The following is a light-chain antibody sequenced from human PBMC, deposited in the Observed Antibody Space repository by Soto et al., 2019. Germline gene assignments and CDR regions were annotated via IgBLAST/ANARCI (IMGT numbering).Light chain of an antibody. V-gene: IGKV1-39*01. CDR2: ASS. CDR3: LHTHSAPAT. Sequence: DIQMTQSPSSPSASVGDRVTITCRASQNVDNCVSWYQQTPGKAPKLLIYASSTFQSGVPSRFSGSGSGTDFTLTISGLQRGDLATYYCLHTHSAPATFGQGTKVDIK. J-gene: IGKJ1*01. CDR1: QNVDNC.